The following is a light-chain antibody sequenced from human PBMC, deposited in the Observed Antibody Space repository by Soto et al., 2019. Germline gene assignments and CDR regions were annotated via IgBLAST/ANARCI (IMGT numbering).Light chain of an antibody. CDR1: QSIGNW. CDR2: RGS. V-gene: IGKV1-5*03. CDR3: QQFNIYPYT. J-gene: IGKJ2*01. Sequence: DIQMTQSPSTLSASVGDTVTFTCRASQSIGNWMAWYQQTPGKAPKLLIYRGSSLQSGGPSRFSGSGSGTEFTLTIVNLQPDDFAVYFCQQFNIYPYTFGPGTKLEIK.